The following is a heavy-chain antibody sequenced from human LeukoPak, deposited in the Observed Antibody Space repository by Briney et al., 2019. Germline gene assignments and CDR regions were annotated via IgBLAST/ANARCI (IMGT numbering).Heavy chain of an antibody. Sequence: ASVKVSCKASGYTFTGYYMHWVRQAPGQGLEWMGWINPNSGGTNYAQKFQGRVTMTRDTSISTAYMELSRLRSDDAAVYYCASGDYDFWSGYSSGDNWFGPWGQGTLVTVSS. J-gene: IGHJ5*02. CDR2: INPNSGGT. CDR3: ASGDYDFWSGYSSGDNWFGP. V-gene: IGHV1-2*02. CDR1: GYTFTGYY. D-gene: IGHD3-3*01.